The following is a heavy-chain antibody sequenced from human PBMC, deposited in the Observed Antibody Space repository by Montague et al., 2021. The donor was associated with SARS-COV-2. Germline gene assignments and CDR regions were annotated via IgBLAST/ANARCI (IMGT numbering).Heavy chain of an antibody. Sequence: SLRLSCPASGFTFSSYSMNWVRQAPGKGLEWVSSISSSSSYIYYADSVKGRFTISRDNAKNSLYLQMNSLRAEDTAVYYCARSSVDTAMDFNWFDPWGQGTLVTVPS. CDR2: ISSSSSYI. V-gene: IGHV3-21*01. D-gene: IGHD5-18*01. J-gene: IGHJ5*02. CDR3: ARSSVDTAMDFNWFDP. CDR1: GFTFSSYS.